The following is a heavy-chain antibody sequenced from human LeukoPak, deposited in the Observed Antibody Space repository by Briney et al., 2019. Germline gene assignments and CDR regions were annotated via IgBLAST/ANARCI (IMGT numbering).Heavy chain of an antibody. J-gene: IGHJ4*02. CDR1: GGIFSNYA. Sequence: SVKVSCKASGGIFSNYAISWVRQAPGQELEWMGGIIPIFGTANYAEKFRGRVTITADETTSTAYMELSRLKSEDTAVYYCARDSSEFRSLIPHWGQGTLVTVSS. V-gene: IGHV1-69*13. CDR2: IIPIFGTA. CDR3: ARDSSEFRSLIPH. D-gene: IGHD2-21*01.